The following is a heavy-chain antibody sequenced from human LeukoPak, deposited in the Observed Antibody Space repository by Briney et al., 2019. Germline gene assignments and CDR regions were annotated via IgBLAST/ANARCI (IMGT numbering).Heavy chain of an antibody. CDR3: ARGGGLDV. V-gene: IGHV3-7*03. CDR1: GFTFSSYW. J-gene: IGHJ6*02. D-gene: IGHD3-16*01. Sequence: GGSLRLSCAASGFTFSSYWMNWARQAPGKGLEWVASINHNGNVNYYVDSVKGRFTISRDNAKNSLYLQMSNWRAEDTAVYFCARGGGLDVWGQGATVTVSS. CDR2: INHNGNVN.